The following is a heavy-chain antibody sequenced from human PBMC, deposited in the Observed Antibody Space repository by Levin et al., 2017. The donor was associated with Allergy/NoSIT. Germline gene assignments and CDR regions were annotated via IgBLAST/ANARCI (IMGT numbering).Heavy chain of an antibody. CDR2: INPSAGSP. V-gene: IGHV1-46*01. J-gene: IGHJ4*02. Sequence: ASVKVSCKASGYTFTNYYLHWVRQAPGQGLEWVGIINPSAGSPGYAQKFQGRITLTRDRSTSTVYMDLSSLKSEDTAVYFCARGTSIACSGRTCYRPEIDFWGQGTLVTVSS. D-gene: IGHD2-15*01. CDR3: ARGTSIACSGRTCYRPEIDF. CDR1: GYTFTNYY.